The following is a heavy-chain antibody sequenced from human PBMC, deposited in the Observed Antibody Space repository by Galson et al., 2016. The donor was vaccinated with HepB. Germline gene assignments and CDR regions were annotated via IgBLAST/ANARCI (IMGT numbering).Heavy chain of an antibody. V-gene: IGHV3-30*18. Sequence: SLRLSCAASGFTFSNFGMHWVRQAPGKGLEWVAVISYDETYKYYADSVKGRFTISRDNSKNTLSLQMNSLRPEDTAVYYYAKDRPAYSGSYWGYFDYWGQGTLVTVSS. J-gene: IGHJ4*01. CDR3: AKDRPAYSGSYWGYFDY. CDR2: ISYDETYK. CDR1: GFTFSNFG. D-gene: IGHD1-26*01.